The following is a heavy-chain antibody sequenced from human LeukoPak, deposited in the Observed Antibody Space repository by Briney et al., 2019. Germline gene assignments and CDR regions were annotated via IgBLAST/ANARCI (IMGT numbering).Heavy chain of an antibody. CDR3: AGDGIETGFDP. CDR1: GFTFSSYS. D-gene: IGHD1-26*01. V-gene: IGHV3-21*01. J-gene: IGHJ5*02. Sequence: GGSLRLSCAASGFTFSSYSMNWARQAPGKGLEWVSSISSSSSYIYYADSVKGRFTISRDNAKNSLYLQMNSLRAEDTAVYYCAGDGIETGFDPWGQGTLVTVSS. CDR2: ISSSSSYI.